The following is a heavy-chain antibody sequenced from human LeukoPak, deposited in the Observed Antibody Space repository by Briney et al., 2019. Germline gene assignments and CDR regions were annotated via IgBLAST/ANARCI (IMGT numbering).Heavy chain of an antibody. CDR1: GGSFSGYY. V-gene: IGHV4-34*01. J-gene: IGHJ3*02. D-gene: IGHD2-21*01. CDR2: ISHSGST. Sequence: SETLSLTCAVYGGSFSGYYWSWIRQPPGKGLEWIGEISHSGSTYYNPSLKSRVTISVDTSKNQFSLKLSSVTAADTAVYYCAGLPGGSILWWSDAFDIWGQGTMVTVSS. CDR3: AGLPGGSILWWSDAFDI.